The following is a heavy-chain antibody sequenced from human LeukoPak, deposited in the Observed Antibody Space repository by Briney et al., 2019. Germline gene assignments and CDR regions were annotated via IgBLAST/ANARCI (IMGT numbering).Heavy chain of an antibody. Sequence: HSGGSLRLSCAASGFTLGAFAMHWARHAPGKGLEWVSLINKDGSNTYYADSVKGRFTISRDNSKESLYLQMNSLRTEDSALYYCATWAFYHNLDVWGQGITVIVSS. CDR2: INKDGSNT. V-gene: IGHV3-43*02. D-gene: IGHD1-14*01. J-gene: IGHJ6*02. CDR3: ATWAFYHNLDV. CDR1: GFTLGAFA.